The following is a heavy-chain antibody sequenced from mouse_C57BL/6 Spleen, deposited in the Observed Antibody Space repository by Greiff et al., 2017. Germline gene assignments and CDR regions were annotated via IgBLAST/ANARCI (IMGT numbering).Heavy chain of an antibody. J-gene: IGHJ2*01. CDR2: IYPGDGDT. D-gene: IGHD3-3*01. V-gene: IGHV1-82*01. Sequence: VQLQQSGPELVKPGASVKISCKASGYAFSSSWMNWVKQRPGKGLEWIGRIYPGDGDTNYNGKFKGKATLTADKSSSTAYMQLSSLTSEDSAVYFCARSWDRGYFDYWGQGTTLTVSS. CDR1: GYAFSSSW. CDR3: ARSWDRGYFDY.